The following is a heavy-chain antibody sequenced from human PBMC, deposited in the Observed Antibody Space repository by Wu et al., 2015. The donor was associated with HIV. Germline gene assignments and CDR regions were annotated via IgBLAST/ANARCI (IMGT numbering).Heavy chain of an antibody. CDR2: MNPNSGNT. J-gene: IGHJ4*02. D-gene: IGHD3-10*01. V-gene: IGHV1-8*03. CDR1: GYTFTSYD. Sequence: QVQLVQSGAEVKKPGASVKVSCKASGYTFTSYDINWVRQATGQGLEWMGWMNPNSGNTGYAQKFQGRVTITSDTSTSTAYMQLSSLRSDDTAVYHCARGHSGSYYLHFDYWGQGTLVTVSS. CDR3: ARGHSGSYYLHFDY.